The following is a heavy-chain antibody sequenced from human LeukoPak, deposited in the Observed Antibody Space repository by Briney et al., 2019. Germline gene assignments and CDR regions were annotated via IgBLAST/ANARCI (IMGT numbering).Heavy chain of an antibody. CDR3: ARARFYGDYTFDY. V-gene: IGHV4-39*07. Sequence: PSETLSLTCTVSGGSISSSYSYWGWIRQPPGKGLEWIGNIYYSGSTYYSPSLTSRVTISVDTSKNQFSLKLSSVTAADTAVYYCARARFYGDYTFDYWGQGTLVTVSS. J-gene: IGHJ4*02. CDR1: GGSISSSYSY. CDR2: IYYSGST. D-gene: IGHD4-17*01.